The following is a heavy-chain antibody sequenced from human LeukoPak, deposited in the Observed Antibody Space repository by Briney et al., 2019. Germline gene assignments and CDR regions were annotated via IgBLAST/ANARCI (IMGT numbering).Heavy chain of an antibody. J-gene: IGHJ6*03. CDR1: LYTFTRYY. D-gene: IGHD5-12*01. V-gene: IGHV1-46*01. Sequence: ASVKVSCKASLYTFTRYYMQWVRQAPGQGLEWMGIINPRGGSTSYAQKFQGRVTMTRETSTRTVYMELSSLRSEDTAVYYCSREEIVAAAYVYYYYYMDVWGKGTTVTVSS. CDR3: SREEIVAAAYVYYYYYMDV. CDR2: INPRGGST.